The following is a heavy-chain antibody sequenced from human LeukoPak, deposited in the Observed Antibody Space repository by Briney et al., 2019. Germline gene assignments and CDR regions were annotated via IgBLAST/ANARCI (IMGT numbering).Heavy chain of an antibody. CDR1: GYSISTGYY. CDR2: IYHSGNT. J-gene: IGHJ6*03. Sequence: ASETLSLTCTVSGYSISTGYYWGWIRQPPGKGLEWIGSIYHSGNTSYNPSLKSRVSISVDTSKNQFSLKLSSVTAADTAVYYCARGPPMAMVRGANNYYYYYYMDVWGKGTTVTISS. V-gene: IGHV4-38-2*02. CDR3: ARGPPMAMVRGANNYYYYYYMDV. D-gene: IGHD3-10*01.